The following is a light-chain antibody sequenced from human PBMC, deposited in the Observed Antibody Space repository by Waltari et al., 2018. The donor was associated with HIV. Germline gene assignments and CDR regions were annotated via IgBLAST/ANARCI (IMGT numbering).Light chain of an antibody. CDR3: QSYDSSLRASV. CDR2: SDI. V-gene: IGLV1-40*01. Sequence: QSALTQPPSVSGAPGQRVTISCTGNRSNIGAGFFVHWYQHLPGTAPNLLAYSDIDRPAGVPDRFSGSKSGTSASLVITGLQAEDEADYYCQSYDSSLRASVFGGGTKLTVL. J-gene: IGLJ2*01. CDR1: RSNIGAGFF.